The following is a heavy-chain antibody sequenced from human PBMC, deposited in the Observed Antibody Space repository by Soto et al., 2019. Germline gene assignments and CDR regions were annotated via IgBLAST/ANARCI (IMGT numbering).Heavy chain of an antibody. CDR2: IYHSGST. Sequence: SETLSLTCAVSGYSISSGYYWGWIRQPPGKGLEWIGSIYHSGSTYYNASLKSRVTISVDTSKNQFSLKLTSVTDADTAVYYCASGIDFYYAMDVWGQGITVTVSS. J-gene: IGHJ6*01. V-gene: IGHV4-38-2*01. CDR3: ASGIDFYYAMDV. CDR1: GYSISSGYY.